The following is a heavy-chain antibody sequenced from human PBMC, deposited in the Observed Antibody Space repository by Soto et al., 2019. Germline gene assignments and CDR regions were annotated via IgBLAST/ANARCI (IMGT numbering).Heavy chain of an antibody. CDR2: VSHTGRA. D-gene: IGHD3-9*01. Sequence: SETLSLTCTVSGASITNSEYYWGWVRQPPGKGLEYIGSVSHTGRAIYSPSLKGRVTVSVDTFRNQVSLELSAATAADTAVYYCARHWTEYDWPRFADRWGLGALVTVSS. J-gene: IGHJ5*02. V-gene: IGHV4-39*01. CDR3: ARHWTEYDWPRFADR. CDR1: GASITNSEYY.